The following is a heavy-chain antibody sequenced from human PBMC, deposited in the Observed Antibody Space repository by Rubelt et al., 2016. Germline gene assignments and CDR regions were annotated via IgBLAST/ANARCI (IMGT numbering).Heavy chain of an antibody. J-gene: IGHJ4*02. Sequence: EVQLLESGGGLGTAWGTASEFTFSSYAMSWVRQAPGKGLEWGSVISGGGGSTYYADSVKGRFTISRDNSKTTLYLQINSLRAEDTAVYYCARGRDYGDYWGQGTLVTVSS. CDR1: EFTFSSYA. CDR2: ISGGGGST. CDR3: ARGRDYGDY. V-gene: IGHV3-23*01.